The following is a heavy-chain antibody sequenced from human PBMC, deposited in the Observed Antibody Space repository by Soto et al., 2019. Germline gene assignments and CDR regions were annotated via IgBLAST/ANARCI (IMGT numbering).Heavy chain of an antibody. D-gene: IGHD6-6*01. CDR2: ISYDGSNK. CDR1: VFTFSSYG. J-gene: IGHJ3*02. CDR3: AKDLGGYSSSSGAFDI. Sequence: WWSLRLSCSASVFTFSSYGMHWFRQAPGKGLEWVAVISYDGSNKYYADSVKGRFTISRDNSKNTLYLQMNSLRAEDTAVYYCAKDLGGYSSSSGAFDIWGQGTMVTVSS. V-gene: IGHV3-30*18.